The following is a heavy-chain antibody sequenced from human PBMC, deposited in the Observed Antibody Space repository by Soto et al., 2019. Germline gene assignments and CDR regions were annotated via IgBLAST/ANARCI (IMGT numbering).Heavy chain of an antibody. CDR1: GFTFSSYA. Sequence: LRLSCAASGFTFSSYAMSWVRQAPGKGLEWVSAISGSGGSTYYADSVKGRFTISRDNSKNTLYLQMNSLRAEDTAVYYCAKDARIEKGYCSSTSCYTWGLGGMDVWGQGTTVTVSS. J-gene: IGHJ6*02. CDR2: ISGSGGST. V-gene: IGHV3-23*01. D-gene: IGHD2-2*02. CDR3: AKDARIEKGYCSSTSCYTWGLGGMDV.